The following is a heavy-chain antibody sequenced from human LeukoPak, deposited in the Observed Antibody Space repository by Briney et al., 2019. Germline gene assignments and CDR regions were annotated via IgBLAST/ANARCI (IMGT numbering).Heavy chain of an antibody. CDR2: ISSGSSYT. Sequence: GGSLRLSCAASGCTFSDYYMSWIRQAPGKGLVWVSYISSGSSYTNYADSVKGRFTISRDNAKSALYLQMNSLRAEDTALYYCARARGPDYWGQGTLVTVSS. D-gene: IGHD3-10*01. CDR3: ARARGPDY. J-gene: IGHJ4*02. CDR1: GCTFSDYY. V-gene: IGHV3-11*03.